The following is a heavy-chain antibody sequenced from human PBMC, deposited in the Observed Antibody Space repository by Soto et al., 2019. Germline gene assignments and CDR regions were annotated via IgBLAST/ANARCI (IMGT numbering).Heavy chain of an antibody. D-gene: IGHD3-16*01. Sequence: ASVKVSCKASGYTFTSYYMHWVRQAPGQGLEWMGIINPSGGSTSYAQKFQGRVTMSRDNAKNSLYLQMNSLRAEDTALYYCAKDMFGGAEYYFDYWGQGTLVTVSS. CDR3: AKDMFGGAEYYFDY. J-gene: IGHJ4*02. V-gene: IGHV1-46*01. CDR2: INPSGGST. CDR1: GYTFTSYY.